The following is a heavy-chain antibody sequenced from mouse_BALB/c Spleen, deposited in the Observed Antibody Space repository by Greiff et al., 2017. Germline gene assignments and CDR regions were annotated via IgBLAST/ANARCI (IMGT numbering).Heavy chain of an antibody. Sequence: EVKLMESGGGLVKPGGSLKLSCAASGFTFSSYAMSWVRQSPEKRLEWVAEISSGGSYTYYPDTVTGRFTISRDNAKNTLYLEMSSLRSEDTAMYYCARDDVLFAYWGQGTLVTVSA. CDR2: ISSGGSYT. V-gene: IGHV5-9-4*01. CDR3: ARDDVLFAY. CDR1: GFTFSSYA. J-gene: IGHJ3*01.